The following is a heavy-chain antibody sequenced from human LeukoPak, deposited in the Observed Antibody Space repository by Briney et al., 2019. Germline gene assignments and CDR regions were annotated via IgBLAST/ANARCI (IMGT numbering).Heavy chain of an antibody. CDR3: ALSYYYGSGSYD. D-gene: IGHD3-10*01. CDR1: GFTFSDYY. J-gene: IGHJ4*02. Sequence: GGSLRLSCAASGFTFSDYYMSWIRQAPGKGLERVSYISSSGSTIYYADSVKGRFTISRDNAKNSLYLQMNSLRAEDTAVYYCALSYYYGSGSYDWGQGTLVTVSS. V-gene: IGHV3-11*01. CDR2: ISSSGSTI.